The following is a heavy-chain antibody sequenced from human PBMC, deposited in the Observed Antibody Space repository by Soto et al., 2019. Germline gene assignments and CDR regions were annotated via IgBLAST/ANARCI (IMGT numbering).Heavy chain of an antibody. D-gene: IGHD6-19*01. CDR1: GYTFTSYG. V-gene: IGHV1-18*01. CDR2: ISAYNGNT. Sequence: ASVKVSCKASGYTFTSYGISWVRQAPGQGLEWMGWISAYNGNTNYAQKLQGRVTMTTDTSTSTAYMELRSLRSDDTAVYYCARVVVGQWLVNWFDPWGQGTLVTVSS. J-gene: IGHJ5*02. CDR3: ARVVVGQWLVNWFDP.